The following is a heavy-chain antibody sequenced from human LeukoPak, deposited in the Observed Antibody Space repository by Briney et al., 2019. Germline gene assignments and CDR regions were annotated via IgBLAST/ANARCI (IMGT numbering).Heavy chain of an antibody. Sequence: SSETLSLTCTVSGGSISSSSYYWGWIRQPPGKGLEWIGSIFYNGGTYYNPSLKSRVTISVDTSKNQFSLKLSSVTAADTAVYYCATDIVVVPDAIPHLHWDQGTLVTVSS. J-gene: IGHJ1*01. V-gene: IGHV4-39*07. CDR2: IFYNGGT. CDR3: ATDIVVVPDAIPHLH. CDR1: GGSISSSSYY. D-gene: IGHD2-2*02.